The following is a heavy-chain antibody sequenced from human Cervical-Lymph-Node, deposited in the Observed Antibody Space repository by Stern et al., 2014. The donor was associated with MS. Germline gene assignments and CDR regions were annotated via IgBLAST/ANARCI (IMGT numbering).Heavy chain of an antibody. CDR3: ATLDY. J-gene: IGHJ4*02. V-gene: IGHV3-48*02. CDR1: GFSFRNFS. CDR2: ITRGCTP. Sequence: EVQLVESGGDLVQPGGSLRLSCAASGFSFRNFSINWVRQAPGKGLEWISSITRGCTPSYADSVQGRFTISRDNAKNSLYLHMNNLREEDTAVYHCATLDYWGQGTLVTVSS.